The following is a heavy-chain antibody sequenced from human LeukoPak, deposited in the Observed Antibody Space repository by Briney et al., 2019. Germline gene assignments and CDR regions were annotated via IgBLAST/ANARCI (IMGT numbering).Heavy chain of an antibody. Sequence: GGSLRLSCAASGFTFSSYWMSWVRQAPGKGLEWVAYIRKDGSDKYYADSVKGRFTISRDSPKNMLYLQMNSLRVEETAVYYCAKDFHWGLDYWGQGTPVTVSS. J-gene: IGHJ4*02. CDR3: AKDFHWGLDY. V-gene: IGHV3-30*02. CDR2: IRKDGSDK. CDR1: GFTFSSYW. D-gene: IGHD3-16*01.